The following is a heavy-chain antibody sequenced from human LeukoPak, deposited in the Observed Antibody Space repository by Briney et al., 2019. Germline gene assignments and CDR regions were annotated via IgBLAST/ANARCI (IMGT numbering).Heavy chain of an antibody. V-gene: IGHV3-13*01. CDR2: IGTAGDT. Sequence: GGSLRLSCAASGFTFSSYDMHWVRQATGKGLEWVSAIGTAGDTYYPGSVKGRFTISRENAKNSLYLQMNSLRAGDTAVYYCARVASGNWGFDYWGQGTLVTVSS. CDR1: GFTFSSYD. J-gene: IGHJ4*02. D-gene: IGHD7-27*01. CDR3: ARVASGNWGFDY.